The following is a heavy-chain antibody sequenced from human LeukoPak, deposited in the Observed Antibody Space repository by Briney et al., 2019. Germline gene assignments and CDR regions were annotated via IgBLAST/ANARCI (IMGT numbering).Heavy chain of an antibody. CDR1: GYTFTSYD. CDR3: ARDHGGYYGDCFDY. Sequence: GASVKVSCKASGYTFTSYDINWVRQATGQGLEWMGWMNPNSGNTGYAQKFQGRVTMTRNTSISTAYMELSSLRDEDTAVYYCARDHGGYYGDCFDYWGQGTLVTVSS. CDR2: MNPNSGNT. D-gene: IGHD4-17*01. J-gene: IGHJ4*02. V-gene: IGHV1-8*01.